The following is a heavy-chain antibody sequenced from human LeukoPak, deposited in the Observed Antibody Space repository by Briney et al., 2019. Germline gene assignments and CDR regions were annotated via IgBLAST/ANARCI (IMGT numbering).Heavy chain of an antibody. D-gene: IGHD2-21*02. V-gene: IGHV3-30*18. J-gene: IGHJ4*02. Sequence: GGSLRLSCAASGFTFSSYGMHWVRQAPGKGLEWVAVISYDGSNKYYADSVKGRFTISRDSSKNTLYLQMNSLRAEDTAVYYCAKGLAYCGGDCLPLDYWGQGTLVTVSS. CDR2: ISYDGSNK. CDR1: GFTFSSYG. CDR3: AKGLAYCGGDCLPLDY.